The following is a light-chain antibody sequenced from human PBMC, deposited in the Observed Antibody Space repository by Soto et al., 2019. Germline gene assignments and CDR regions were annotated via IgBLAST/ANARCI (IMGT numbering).Light chain of an antibody. CDR1: QIIDSY. Sequence: DIHMTQSPSSLYASIGDRVTITCRASQIIDSYLNWYQQKGGKAPKLLIYGVSKLHSGVPPRFSGSGSGTEFTLTITGLQPEDFANFYCQQSYSSPLLAFCGGTKVEIK. CDR2: GVS. V-gene: IGKV1-39*01. J-gene: IGKJ4*01. CDR3: QQSYSSPLLA.